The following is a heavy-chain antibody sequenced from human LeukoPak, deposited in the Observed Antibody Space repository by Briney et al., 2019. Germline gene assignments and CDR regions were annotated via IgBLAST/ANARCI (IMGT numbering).Heavy chain of an antibody. J-gene: IGHJ4*02. D-gene: IGHD3-3*01. CDR3: AKEEWLLAVYFDY. Sequence: GGSLRLSCAASGFTFSSYAMTWVRQAPGKGLEWVSTISGSGGSTYYADSVKGQFTISRDNSKNTLYLQMNSLRAEDTAVYYCAKEEWLLAVYFDYWGQGTLVTVSS. CDR1: GFTFSSYA. CDR2: ISGSGGST. V-gene: IGHV3-23*01.